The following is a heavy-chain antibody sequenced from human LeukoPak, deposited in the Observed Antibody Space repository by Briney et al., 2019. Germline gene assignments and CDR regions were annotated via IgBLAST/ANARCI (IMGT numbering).Heavy chain of an antibody. Sequence: ASVKVSCKASGYTFTSYDINWVRQATGQGLEWMGWMNPNSGNTGYAQKFQGRVSITRNTSISTAYMELSSLRSEDTAVYYCARVIRDCSSTSCYFYYYYYYMDVWGKGTTVTVSS. CDR3: ARVIRDCSSTSCYFYYYYYYMDV. D-gene: IGHD2-2*01. J-gene: IGHJ6*03. V-gene: IGHV1-8*03. CDR2: MNPNSGNT. CDR1: GYTFTSYD.